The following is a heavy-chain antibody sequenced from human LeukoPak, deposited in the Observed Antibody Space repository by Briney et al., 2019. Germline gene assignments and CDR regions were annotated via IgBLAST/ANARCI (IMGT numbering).Heavy chain of an antibody. CDR2: IKQDGSEK. Sequence: GGSLRLSCAASGFTFSSYWMSWVRQAPGKGLEWVANIKQDGSEKYYVDSVKGRFTISRDNAKNSLYLQMNSLRAEDTAVYYCTRVPTYYDILSGYYSLMGFDPWGQGTLVTVSS. CDR3: TRVPTYYDILSGYYSLMGFDP. CDR1: GFTFSSYW. J-gene: IGHJ5*02. V-gene: IGHV3-7*01. D-gene: IGHD3-9*01.